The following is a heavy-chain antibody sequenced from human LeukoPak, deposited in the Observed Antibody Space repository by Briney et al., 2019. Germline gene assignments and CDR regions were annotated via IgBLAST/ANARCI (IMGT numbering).Heavy chain of an antibody. CDR3: ERVNYGTIDY. CDR1: GFIFSTYT. V-gene: IGHV3-21*01. CDR2: ISGGSGYI. D-gene: IGHD1-7*01. Sequence: GGSLRLSCAASGFIFSTYTMNWVRQAPGKGLEWVSSISGGSGYIYYADSVKGRFTISRDNAKNSLFLQMNSLSAEDTAVYYCERVNYGTIDYWGLGTLVTVSS. J-gene: IGHJ4*02.